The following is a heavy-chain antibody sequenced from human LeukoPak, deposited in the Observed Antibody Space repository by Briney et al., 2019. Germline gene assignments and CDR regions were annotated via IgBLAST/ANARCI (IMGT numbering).Heavy chain of an antibody. V-gene: IGHV4-4*07. CDR1: GGSISSYY. CDR3: ARGSGSASFLYYFDY. CDR2: IYISGST. Sequence: PSETLSLTCTVSGGSISSYYWSWIQQPAGTGLEWIGRIYISGSTDYNPSLQSRVTMSVDTSKNQFSLRLNSVNAVDTAVYYCARGSGSASFLYYFDYWGQGALVTVSS. D-gene: IGHD3-10*01. J-gene: IGHJ4*02.